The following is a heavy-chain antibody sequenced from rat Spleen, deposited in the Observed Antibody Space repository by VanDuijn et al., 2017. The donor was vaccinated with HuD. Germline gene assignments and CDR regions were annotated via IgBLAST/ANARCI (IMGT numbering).Heavy chain of an antibody. V-gene: IGHV5S13*01. J-gene: IGHJ3*01. CDR1: GFTFTNYD. CDR2: ISSGGGNT. CDR3: AKDLDYSGDNWFGY. D-gene: IGHD1-1*01. Sequence: EVQLVESGGGLVQPGRSLKLSCAASGFTFTNYDMAWVRQAPTKGLEWIASISSGGGNTYYRDSVKGRFTISRDNAKNTQYLLMDSLRSEDTATYYCAKDLDYSGDNWFGYWGQGTLVTVSS.